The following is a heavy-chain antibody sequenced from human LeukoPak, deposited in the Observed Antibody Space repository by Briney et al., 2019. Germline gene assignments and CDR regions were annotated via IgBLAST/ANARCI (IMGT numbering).Heavy chain of an antibody. Sequence: SVKVSCKASGGTFSSYAISWVRQAPGQGLEWMGGIIPIFGTANYAQKFRGRVTITADESTSTAYMELSSLRSEDTAVYYCARAFLGFGEGDSVMDVWGKGPRSPSPQ. CDR2: IIPIFGTA. J-gene: IGHJ6*01. V-gene: IGHV1-69*01. CDR1: GGTFSSYA. CDR3: ARAFLGFGEGDSVMDV. D-gene: IGHD3-10*01.